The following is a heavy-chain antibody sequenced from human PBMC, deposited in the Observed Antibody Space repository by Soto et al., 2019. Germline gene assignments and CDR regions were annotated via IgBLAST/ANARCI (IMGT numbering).Heavy chain of an antibody. J-gene: IGHJ4*02. CDR1: GDSISGSNIRYY. CDR3: VRQGYYYDRSGPYYFDS. Sequence: SETLSLTCTVSGDSISGSNIRYYWGWIRQTPAQGLEWIGSVYYGGNTYYSPSLESRVTISVDTSKNQLSLRLSSVTAADTALFYCVRQGYYYDRSGPYYFDSWGQGIPVTVSS. CDR2: VYYGGNT. D-gene: IGHD3-22*01. V-gene: IGHV4-39*01.